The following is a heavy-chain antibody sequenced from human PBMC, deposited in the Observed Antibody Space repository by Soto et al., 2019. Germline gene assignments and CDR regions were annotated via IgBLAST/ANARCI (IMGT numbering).Heavy chain of an antibody. V-gene: IGHV4-30-2*01. Sequence: PSETLSLTCAVSGGYISGGYYSWSWIRQPPGKGLEWIGFIYNSGSTYYNSSLKSRVTISVDRSKNHFFLNLTSVTAADTAVYYCARVKGDGYNYGYFDYWGQGTLVTVSS. CDR3: ARVKGDGYNYGYFDY. CDR2: IYNSGST. D-gene: IGHD5-12*01. J-gene: IGHJ4*02. CDR1: GGYISGGYYS.